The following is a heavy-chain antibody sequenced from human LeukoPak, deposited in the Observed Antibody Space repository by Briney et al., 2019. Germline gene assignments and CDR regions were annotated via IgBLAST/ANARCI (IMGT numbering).Heavy chain of an antibody. V-gene: IGHV3-23*01. Sequence: GGSLRLSCAASGLTFSDYDMTWVRQSPGQGLEWMSTIDGSGGGTYYADSVKGRFTISRDNSKNTLYLQMNSLQAEDTAVYYCAKVWGSWYEDWGQGTLVTVSS. J-gene: IGHJ4*02. CDR3: AKVWGSWYED. D-gene: IGHD6-13*01. CDR2: IDGSGGGT. CDR1: GLTFSDYD.